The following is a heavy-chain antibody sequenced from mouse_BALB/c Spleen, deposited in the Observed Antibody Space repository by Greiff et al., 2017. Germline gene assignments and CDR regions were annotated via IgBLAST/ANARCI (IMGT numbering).Heavy chain of an antibody. J-gene: IGHJ2*01. V-gene: IGHV5-17*02. CDR3: ARERGGRYFDY. Sequence: EVKLMESGGGLVQPGGSRKLSCAASGFTFSSFGMHWVRQAPEKGLEWVAYISSGSSTIYYADTVKGRFTISRDNPKNTLFLQMTSLRSEDTAMYYCARERGGRYFDYWGQGTTLTVSS. CDR1: GFTFSSFG. CDR2: ISSGSSTI. D-gene: IGHD6-1*01.